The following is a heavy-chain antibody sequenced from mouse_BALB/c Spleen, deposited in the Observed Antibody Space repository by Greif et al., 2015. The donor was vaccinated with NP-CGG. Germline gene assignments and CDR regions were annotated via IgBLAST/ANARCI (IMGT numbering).Heavy chain of an antibody. D-gene: IGHD2-4*01. J-gene: IGHJ4*01. V-gene: IGHV1-82*01. CDR3: ARRGLRQGAMDY. CDR2: IYPGDGDT. CDR1: GYAFSSSW. Sequence: QVQLQQSGPELVKPGASVKISCKASGYAFSSSWMNWVKQRPGQGLEWIGRIYPGDGDTNYNGKFKGKATLTADKSSSTAYMQLSSLTSVDSAVYFCARRGLRQGAMDYWGQGTSVTVSS.